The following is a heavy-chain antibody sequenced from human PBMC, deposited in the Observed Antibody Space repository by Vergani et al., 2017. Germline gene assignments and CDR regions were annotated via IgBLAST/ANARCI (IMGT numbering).Heavy chain of an antibody. V-gene: IGHV3-15*07. CDR3: TTDPRYCGDGSCXWLKNHHDYGMDV. CDR2: IKSTFDRGTT. CDR1: GFSFRNAW. Sequence: EVQLVESGGGIVKPGGSLRLSCVASGFSFRNAWMNWVRRTPGKGLEWVGRIKSTFDRGTTDYAAAVKGRFTISRDDSKNTLCLQMNGLKTEDIGVYYCTTDPRYCGDGSCXWLKNHHDYGMDVWGQGTTVTVSS. D-gene: IGHD5-12*01. J-gene: IGHJ6*02.